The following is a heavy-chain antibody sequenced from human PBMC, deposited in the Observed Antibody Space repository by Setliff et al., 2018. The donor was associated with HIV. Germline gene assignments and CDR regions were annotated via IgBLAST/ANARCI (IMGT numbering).Heavy chain of an antibody. CDR2: ISAYNANT. CDR1: GYTFTGWY. D-gene: IGHD2-2*01. Sequence: ASVKVSCKASGYTFTGWYMHWVRQAPGQGLEWMGWISAYNANTNYAQKLQGRVTMTTDTSTSTAYMELRSLRSDDTAVYYCARGLGSTRFDPWGQGTLVTVSS. CDR3: ARGLGSTRFDP. J-gene: IGHJ5*02. V-gene: IGHV1-18*01.